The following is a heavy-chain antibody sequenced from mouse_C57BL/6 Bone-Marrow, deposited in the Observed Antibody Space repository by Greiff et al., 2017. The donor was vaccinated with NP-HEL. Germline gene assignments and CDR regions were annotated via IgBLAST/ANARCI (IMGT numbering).Heavy chain of an antibody. Sequence: QVQLKQSGPGLVQPSQSLSITCTVSGFSLTSYGVHWVRQSPGKGLEWLGVIWSGGSTDYNAAFISRLSISKDNSKSQVFFKMNSLQADDTAIYYCATVTGTRYFDVWGTGTTVTVSS. V-gene: IGHV2-2*01. J-gene: IGHJ1*03. D-gene: IGHD4-1*01. CDR2: IWSGGST. CDR1: GFSLTSYG. CDR3: ATVTGTRYFDV.